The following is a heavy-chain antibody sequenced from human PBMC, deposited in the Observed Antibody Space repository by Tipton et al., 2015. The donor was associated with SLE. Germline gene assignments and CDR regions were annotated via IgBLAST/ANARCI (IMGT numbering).Heavy chain of an antibody. Sequence: LRLSCTISGGSIDTTHYQRAWIRQPPGKGLEWIGTIYYSGSTYYNPSLKSRVTVSVDTSENQFSLHLSSVTAADTAVYYCARWEGGVQDYFHMDVWGKGTTVTVSS. V-gene: IGHV4-39*07. J-gene: IGHJ6*03. CDR3: ARWEGGVQDYFHMDV. CDR1: GGSIDTTHYQ. CDR2: IYYSGST. D-gene: IGHD1-26*01.